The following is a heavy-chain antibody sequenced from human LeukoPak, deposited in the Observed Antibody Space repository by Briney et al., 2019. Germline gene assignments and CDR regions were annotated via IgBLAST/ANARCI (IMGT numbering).Heavy chain of an antibody. CDR3: ARFTLNWFDP. CDR1: GGSISSGSYY. CDR2: IYTSGST. V-gene: IGHV4-61*02. J-gene: IGHJ5*02. Sequence: SETLSLTCTVSGGSISSGSYYWRWIRQPAGKGLEWIGRIYTSGSTNYNPSLKSRVTISVDTSKNQFSLKLSSVTAADTAVYYCARFTLNWFDPWGQGTLVTVSS.